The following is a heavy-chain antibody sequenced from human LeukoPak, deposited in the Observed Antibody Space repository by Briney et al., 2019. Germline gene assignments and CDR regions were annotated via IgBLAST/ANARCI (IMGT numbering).Heavy chain of an antibody. CDR3: ATRGYCSSTSCYLIDY. CDR1: GGSISSSSYY. V-gene: IGHV4-39*01. D-gene: IGHD2-2*01. Sequence: SETLSLTCTVSGGSISSSSYYWGWIRQPPGKGLEWIGSIYYSGSTYYNPPLKSRVTISVDTSKNQFSLKLSSVTAADTAVYYCATRGYCSSTSCYLIDYWGQGTLVTVSS. CDR2: IYYSGST. J-gene: IGHJ4*02.